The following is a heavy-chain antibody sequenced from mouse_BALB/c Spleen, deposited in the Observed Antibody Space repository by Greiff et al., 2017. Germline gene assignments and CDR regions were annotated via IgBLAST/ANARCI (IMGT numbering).Heavy chain of an antibody. Sequence: VQLQQSGPGLVQPSQSLSITCTVSGFSLTSYGVHWVRQSPGKGLEWLGVIWSGGSTDYNAAFISRLSISKDNSKSQVFFKMNSLQANDTAIYYCARNGYYGLYYAMDYWGQGTSVTVSS. CDR1: GFSLTSYG. V-gene: IGHV2-2*02. CDR2: IWSGGST. D-gene: IGHD1-2*01. J-gene: IGHJ4*01. CDR3: ARNGYYGLYYAMDY.